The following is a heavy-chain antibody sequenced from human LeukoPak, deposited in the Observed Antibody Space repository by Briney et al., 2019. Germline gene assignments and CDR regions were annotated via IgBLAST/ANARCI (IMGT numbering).Heavy chain of an antibody. D-gene: IGHD5-12*01. Sequence: PGGSLRLSCAASGFTFSGYSMNWVRQAPGKGLEWVSYISSSSSTIYYADSVKGRLTISRGNAKNSLYLQMNSLRDEDTAVYHCARVGAMATATIDYWGQGTLVTVSS. V-gene: IGHV3-48*02. J-gene: IGHJ4*02. CDR1: GFTFSGYS. CDR2: ISSSSSTI. CDR3: ARVGAMATATIDY.